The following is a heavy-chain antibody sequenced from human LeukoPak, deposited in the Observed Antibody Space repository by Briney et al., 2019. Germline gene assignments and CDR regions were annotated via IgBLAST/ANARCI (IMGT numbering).Heavy chain of an antibody. CDR2: ISGSGGST. V-gene: IGHV3-23*01. J-gene: IGHJ4*02. CDR1: GCTFSSYA. CDR3: ANAGDSSCYYYIDY. D-gene: IGHD3-22*01. Sequence: PGGSLGLSCAASGCTFSSYAMSWVRQAPGKGLEWVSGISGSGGSTYYADSVKGRFTISRDNSKNTLYLQMNSLRAEDTAVYYCANAGDSSCYYYIDYWGQGTLVTVSS.